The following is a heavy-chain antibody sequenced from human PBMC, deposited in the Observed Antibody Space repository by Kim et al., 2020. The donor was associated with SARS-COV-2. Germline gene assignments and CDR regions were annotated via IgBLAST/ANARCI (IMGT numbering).Heavy chain of an antibody. CDR1: GFTFDDYA. CDR3: AKGDIPKRRSIAARRTRIQLWGYFDY. J-gene: IGHJ4*02. D-gene: IGHD6-6*01. CDR2: ISWNSGSI. V-gene: IGHV3-9*01. Sequence: GGSLRLSCAASGFTFDDYAMHWVRQAPGKGLEWVSGISWNSGSIGYADSVKGRFTISRDNAKNSLYLQMNSLRAEDTALYYCAKGDIPKRRSIAARRTRIQLWGYFDYWGQGTLVTVSS.